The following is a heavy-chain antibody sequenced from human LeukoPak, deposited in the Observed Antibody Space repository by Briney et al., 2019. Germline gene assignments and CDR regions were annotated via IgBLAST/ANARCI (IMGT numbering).Heavy chain of an antibody. D-gene: IGHD5-24*01. Sequence: SETLSLTCAVHNGSFSNYYWSWIRQPPGKGLEWIGYIYYSGSTYYNPSLKSRVTISVDTSKNQFSLKLSSVTAADTAVYYCARDAQGRATYYYYGMDVWGQGTTVTVSS. V-gene: IGHV4-59*06. CDR2: IYYSGST. CDR1: NGSFSNYY. CDR3: ARDAQGRATYYYYGMDV. J-gene: IGHJ6*02.